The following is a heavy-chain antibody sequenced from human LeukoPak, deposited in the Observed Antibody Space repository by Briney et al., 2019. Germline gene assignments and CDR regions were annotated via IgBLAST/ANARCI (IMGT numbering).Heavy chain of an antibody. CDR1: GYTFTGYY. CDR2: INPNSGGT. J-gene: IGHJ6*03. D-gene: IGHD3-3*01. Sequence: GASVKVSCKASGYTFTGYYMHWVRQAPGQGLEWMGWINPNSGGTNYAQKFQGRVTMTRDTSISTAYMELSRLRSDDTAVYCCARGQRIGVVIMGGYYYYYMDVWGKGTTVTVSS. CDR3: ARGQRIGVVIMGGYYYYYMDV. V-gene: IGHV1-2*02.